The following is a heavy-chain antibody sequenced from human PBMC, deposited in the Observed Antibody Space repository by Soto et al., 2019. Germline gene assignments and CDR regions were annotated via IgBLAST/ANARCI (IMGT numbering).Heavy chain of an antibody. J-gene: IGHJ3*02. V-gene: IGHV3-33*01. D-gene: IGHD1-1*01. CDR3: ARDIRTTTTAFDI. CDR1: GFTFSSYG. CDR2: IWYDGSNK. Sequence: GGSLRLSCAASGFTFSSYGMHWVRQAPGKGLEWVAVIWYDGSNKYYADSVKGRFTISRDNSKNTLYLQMNSLRAEDTAVYYCARDIRTTTTAFDIWGQGTMVTVSS.